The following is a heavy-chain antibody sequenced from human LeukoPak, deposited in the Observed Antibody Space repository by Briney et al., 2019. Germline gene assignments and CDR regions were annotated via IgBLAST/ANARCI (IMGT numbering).Heavy chain of an antibody. CDR2: IYYSGST. CDR3: ARLASSGWSHCDY. Sequence: SETLSLTCAVSDDSISSYYWSWIRQPPGKGPEWIGYIYYSGSTNYNPSLKSRVTISVDTSKNQFSLKMNSVTAADTAVYYCARLASSGWSHCDYWGQGTLVTVSS. V-gene: IGHV4-59*08. J-gene: IGHJ4*02. D-gene: IGHD6-19*01. CDR1: DDSISSYY.